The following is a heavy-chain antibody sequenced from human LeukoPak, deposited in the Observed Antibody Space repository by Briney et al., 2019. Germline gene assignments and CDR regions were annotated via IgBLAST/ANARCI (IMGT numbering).Heavy chain of an antibody. D-gene: IGHD2-2*01. CDR1: GGTFSSYA. CDR3: ASHPGRDCSSTSCKRNYYYYYYMDV. CDR2: IIPILGTA. V-gene: IGHV1-69*05. Sequence: SVKVSCKASGGTFSSYAISWLRQAPGQGLEWMGGIIPILGTANYAQKFQGRVTITTDESTSTAYMELSSLRSEDTAVYYCASHPGRDCSSTSCKRNYYYYYYMDVWGKGTTVTVSS. J-gene: IGHJ6*03.